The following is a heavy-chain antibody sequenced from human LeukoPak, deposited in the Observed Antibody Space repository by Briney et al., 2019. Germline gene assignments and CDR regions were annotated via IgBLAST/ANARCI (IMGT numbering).Heavy chain of an antibody. Sequence: GSSVKVSCKASGGTFSSYAISWVRQAPGQGLEWMGGIIPIFGTANYAQKFQGRVTITADESTSTAYMELSSLRSDDTAVYYCASGRREYYYGSGSLDYWGQGTLVTVSS. CDR3: ASGRREYYYGSGSLDY. D-gene: IGHD3-10*01. CDR1: GGTFSSYA. J-gene: IGHJ4*02. CDR2: IIPIFGTA. V-gene: IGHV1-69*01.